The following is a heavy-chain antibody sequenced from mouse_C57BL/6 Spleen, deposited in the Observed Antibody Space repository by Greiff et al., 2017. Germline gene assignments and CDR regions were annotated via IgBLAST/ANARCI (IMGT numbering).Heavy chain of an antibody. Sequence: VQLQQSGPVLVKPGASVKMSCKASGYTFTDYYMNWVKQSHGKSLEWIGVINPYNGGTSYNQKFKGKATLTVDKSSSTAYMELNRLTSEDSAVYYCARGNDGYAWFAYWGQGTLVTVSA. D-gene: IGHD2-3*01. V-gene: IGHV1-19*01. CDR1: GYTFTDYY. J-gene: IGHJ3*01. CDR3: ARGNDGYAWFAY. CDR2: INPYNGGT.